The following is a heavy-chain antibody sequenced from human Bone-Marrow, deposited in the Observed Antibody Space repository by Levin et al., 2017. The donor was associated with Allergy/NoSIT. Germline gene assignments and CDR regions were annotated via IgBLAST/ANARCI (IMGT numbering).Heavy chain of an antibody. CDR3: ARHWPPSGDYSVGAVDN. CDR2: LRYSGST. V-gene: IGHV4-39*01. CDR1: GDSTSTNNHF. D-gene: IGHD4-11*01. J-gene: IGHJ4*02. Sequence: PSETLSLTCTVSGDSTSTNNHFWGWIRQPPGKGLEWIGSLRYSGSTYFNTSLKSRVTISVDTSKNQFSLKLNSVTAADTAVYFCARHWPPSGDYSVGAVDNWGQGTLVTVSS.